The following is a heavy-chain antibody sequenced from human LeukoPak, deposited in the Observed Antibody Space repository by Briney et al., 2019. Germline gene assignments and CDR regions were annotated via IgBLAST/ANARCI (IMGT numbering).Heavy chain of an antibody. D-gene: IGHD2-8*02. J-gene: IGHJ4*02. Sequence: GGSLRLSCAASGFTFSSYAMHWVRQAPDKGLEWVAVIFHDGSNTFYATSLKGRFIISRDNSKNMVYLQMNSLRVDDTAVYFCARDGLTSGNPDGSTGWGQGTLVTVSA. CDR1: GFTFSSYA. V-gene: IGHV3-30-3*01. CDR3: ARDGLTSGNPDGSTG. CDR2: IFHDGSNT.